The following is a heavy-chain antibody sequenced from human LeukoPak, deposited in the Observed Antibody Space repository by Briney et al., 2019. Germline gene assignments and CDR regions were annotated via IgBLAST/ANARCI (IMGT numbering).Heavy chain of an antibody. V-gene: IGHV1-3*01. J-gene: IGHJ4*02. CDR3: ASRPGIAVAGLDY. CDR2: VNPGNDDT. Sequence: ASVKVSCKASGGTFSTHLISWVRQAPGQGLEWMGWVNPGNDDTKYSQKFQGRVTISSDTSASTAYMELSSLGSEDTAVYYCASRPGIAVAGLDYWGQGTLVTVSS. CDR1: GGTFSTHL. D-gene: IGHD6-19*01.